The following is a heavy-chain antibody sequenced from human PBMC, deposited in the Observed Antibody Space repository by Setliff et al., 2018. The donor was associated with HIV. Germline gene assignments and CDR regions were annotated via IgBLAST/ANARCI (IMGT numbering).Heavy chain of an antibody. CDR2: INHTGNT. V-gene: IGHV4-34*01. Sequence: SETLSLTCAVYGGSFSGYHWNWIRQFPGKGLEWIGEINHTGNTQYNPSLKSRVTMSEETSKNQFSLKLKSVTAADPAIYFCARGKGGLVGPAEFDYWGPGTRVTVSS. D-gene: IGHD1-26*01. CDR3: ARGKGGLVGPAEFDY. J-gene: IGHJ4*02. CDR1: GGSFSGYH.